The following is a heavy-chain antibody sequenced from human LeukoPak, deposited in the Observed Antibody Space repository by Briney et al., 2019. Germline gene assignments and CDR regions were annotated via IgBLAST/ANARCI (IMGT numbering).Heavy chain of an antibody. CDR2: FDPEDGET. D-gene: IGHD1-1*01. CDR1: GYTLTELS. V-gene: IGHV1-24*01. Sequence: ASVKVSCKVSGYTLTELSMHWVRQAPGKGLGWMGGFDPEDGETIYAQKFQGRVTMTEDTSTDTAYMELSSLRSEDTAVYYCATYSRTTGTSDFDYWGQGTLVTVSS. J-gene: IGHJ4*02. CDR3: ATYSRTTGTSDFDY.